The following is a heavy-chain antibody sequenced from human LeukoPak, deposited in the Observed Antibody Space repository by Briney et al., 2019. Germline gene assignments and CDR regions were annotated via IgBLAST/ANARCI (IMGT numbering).Heavy chain of an antibody. V-gene: IGHV1-18*01. J-gene: IGHJ4*02. CDR1: GYTFTSYG. D-gene: IGHD3-22*01. CDR3: ARGPRYYDSSGYYCDY. CDR2: ISAYNGNT. Sequence: GASVKVSCKASGYTFTSYGISWVRQAPGQGLEWMGWISAYNGNTNYAQKLQGRVTMTTDTSTSTAYMELRSLRSEDTAVYYCARGPRYYDSSGYYCDYWGQGTLVTVSS.